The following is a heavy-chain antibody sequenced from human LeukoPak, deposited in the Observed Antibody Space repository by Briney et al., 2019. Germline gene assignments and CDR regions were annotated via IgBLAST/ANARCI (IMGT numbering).Heavy chain of an antibody. J-gene: IGHJ6*02. CDR2: IYYSGST. Sequence: SETLSLTFTVSGGSISSYYWSWIRQPPGKGLEWIGYIYYSGSTNYNPSLKSRVTISVDTSKNQFSLKLSSVTAADTAVYYCARDRIAVAGTGYYYGMDVWGQGTTVTVSS. CDR1: GGSISSYY. V-gene: IGHV4-59*01. CDR3: ARDRIAVAGTGYYYGMDV. D-gene: IGHD6-19*01.